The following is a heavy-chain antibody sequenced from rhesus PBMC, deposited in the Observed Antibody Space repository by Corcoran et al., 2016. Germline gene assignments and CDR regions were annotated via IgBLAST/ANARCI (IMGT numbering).Heavy chain of an antibody. V-gene: IGHV4-73*01. D-gene: IGHD2-21*01. CDR1: GGSISGYY. CDR3: AYLSGSNYGLDS. J-gene: IGHJ6*01. CDR2: IDGNSAST. Sequence: QVKLQQWGEGLVKPSETLSLTCAVYGGSISGYYWSWIRQPPGKGLEWFGNIDGNSASTNYNPSLKNRVTISKDTSKNQFSLKLSSVTAADTAVYYCAYLSGSNYGLDSWGQGVVVTVSS.